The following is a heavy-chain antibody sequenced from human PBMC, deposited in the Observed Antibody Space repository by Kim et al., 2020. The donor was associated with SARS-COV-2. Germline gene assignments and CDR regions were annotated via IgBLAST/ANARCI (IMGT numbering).Heavy chain of an antibody. CDR3: ARGTTVLDWFDP. J-gene: IGHJ5*02. Sequence: GGSLRLSCAASGFTFSSYSMNWVRQAPGKGLEWVSSISSSSSYIYYADSVKGRFTISRDNAKNSLYLQMNSLRAEDTAVYYCARGTTVLDWFDPWGQGTLVTVSS. V-gene: IGHV3-21*01. CDR2: ISSSSSYI. D-gene: IGHD4-17*01. CDR1: GFTFSSYS.